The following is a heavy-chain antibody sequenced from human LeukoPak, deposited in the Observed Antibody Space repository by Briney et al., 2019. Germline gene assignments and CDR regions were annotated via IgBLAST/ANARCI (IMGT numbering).Heavy chain of an antibody. Sequence: PSETLSLTCTVSGGSISSSSYYWGWLRQPPGKGLEWIGSIYYSGSTYYNPSLKSRVTISVDTSMNQFSLKLSSVTAADTAVYYCARGWDYDILTGSYYFDYWGQGTLVTVSS. CDR3: ARGWDYDILTGSYYFDY. CDR1: GGSISSSSYY. CDR2: IYYSGST. J-gene: IGHJ4*02. V-gene: IGHV4-39*07. D-gene: IGHD3-9*01.